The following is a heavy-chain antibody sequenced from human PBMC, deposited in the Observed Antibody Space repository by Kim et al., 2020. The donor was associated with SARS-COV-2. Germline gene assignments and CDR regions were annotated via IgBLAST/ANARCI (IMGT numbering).Heavy chain of an antibody. CDR3: ARDQGTNVRGVGGY. V-gene: IGHV1-3*01. J-gene: IGHJ4*02. CDR2: INAGNGNT. D-gene: IGHD3-10*02. CDR1: GYTFTSYA. Sequence: ASVKVSCKASGYTFTSYAMHWVRQAPGQRLEWMGWINAGNGNTKYSQKFQGRVTITRDTSASTAYMELSSLRSEDTAVYYCARDQGTNVRGVGGYWGQGTLVTVSS.